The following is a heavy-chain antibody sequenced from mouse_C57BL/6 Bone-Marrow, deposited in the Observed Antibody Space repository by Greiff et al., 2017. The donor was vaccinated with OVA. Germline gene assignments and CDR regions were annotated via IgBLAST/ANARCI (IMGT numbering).Heavy chain of an antibody. D-gene: IGHD3-2*02. J-gene: IGHJ4*01. CDR1: GFTFSSSG. CDR2: ISSGGSYT. CDR3: ARQTAQARAMDY. Sequence: EVHLVESGGDLVKPGGSLKLSCAASGFTFSSSGMSWVRQTPDKRLEWVATISSGGSYTYYPDSVKGRFTISRDNAKNTRYLQLSSLKSDDTAMDYCARQTAQARAMDYWGQGTSVTVAS. V-gene: IGHV5-6*01.